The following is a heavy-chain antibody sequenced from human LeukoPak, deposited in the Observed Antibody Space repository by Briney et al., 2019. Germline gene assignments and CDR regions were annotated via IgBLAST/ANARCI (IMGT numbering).Heavy chain of an antibody. CDR3: ASSLSLDFWSGYSGY. CDR1: GGTFSSYA. CDR2: IIPIFGTA. Sequence: SVKVSCKASGGTFSSYAISWVRQAPGQGLEWMGRIIPIFGTANYAQKFQGRVTITTDESTSTAYMELSSLRSEDTAVYYCASSLSLDFWSGYSGYWGQGTLVTVSS. V-gene: IGHV1-69*05. J-gene: IGHJ4*02. D-gene: IGHD3-3*01.